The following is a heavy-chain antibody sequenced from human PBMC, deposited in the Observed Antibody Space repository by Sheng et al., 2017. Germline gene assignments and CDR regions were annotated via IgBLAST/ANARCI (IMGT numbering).Heavy chain of an antibody. Sequence: QVQLQQWGAGLLKPSETLSLTCAVYGGSFSGYYWSWIRQPPGKGLEWIGEINHSGSTNYNPSLKSRVTISVDTSKNQFSLKLSSVTAADTAVYYCVRGRLKREGYSYGFPPPEVWFDPWGQGTLVTVSS. CDR2: INHSGST. J-gene: IGHJ5*02. D-gene: IGHD5-18*01. V-gene: IGHV4-34*01. CDR3: VRGRLKREGYSYGFPPPEVWFDP. CDR1: GGSFSGYY.